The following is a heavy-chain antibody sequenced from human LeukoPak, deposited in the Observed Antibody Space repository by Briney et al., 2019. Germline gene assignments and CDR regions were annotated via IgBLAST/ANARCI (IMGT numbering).Heavy chain of an antibody. CDR1: GGTFSSYA. J-gene: IGHJ4*02. Sequence: GASVKVSCKASGGTFSSYAISWVRQAPGQGLEWMGGIIPIFGTANYAQKFQGRVTITADESTSTAYMELSSVTAADTAVYYCARVFYGSGSYGPNFDYWGQGTLVTVSS. D-gene: IGHD3-10*01. CDR2: IIPIFGTA. CDR3: ARVFYGSGSYGPNFDY. V-gene: IGHV1-69*13.